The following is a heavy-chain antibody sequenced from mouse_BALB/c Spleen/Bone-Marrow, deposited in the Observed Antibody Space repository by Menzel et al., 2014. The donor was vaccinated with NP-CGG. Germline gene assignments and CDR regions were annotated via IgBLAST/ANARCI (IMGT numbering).Heavy chain of an antibody. CDR2: IRNKANGYTT. J-gene: IGHJ2*01. CDR1: GFTFTDYY. Sequence: EVQLVESGGGLVQPGGSLRLSCETSGFTFTDYYMNWVRQPPGKALEWLGSIRNKANGYTTEYSASVKGRFTISRDNSQSILYLQMNTLRAEDSATYYCARDIGRLLFDYWGQGTTLTVSS. V-gene: IGHV7-3*02. CDR3: ARDIGRLLFDY. D-gene: IGHD1-2*01.